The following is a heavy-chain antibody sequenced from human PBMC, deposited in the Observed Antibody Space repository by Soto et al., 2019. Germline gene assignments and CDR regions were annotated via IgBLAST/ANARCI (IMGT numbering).Heavy chain of an antibody. CDR2: TYYRSKWYY. CDR3: AKDIDILSGYPDK. Sequence: SQTLSLTCAITGDSVSSNSAGWSWVRQSPSRGLEWLGRTYYRSKWYYEYAVSVRGRITINPDTSKNQYSLQLNSVTPEDTAVYYCAKDIDILSGYPDKWGQGTLVTVSS. V-gene: IGHV6-1*01. CDR1: GDSVSSNSAG. D-gene: IGHD3-9*01. J-gene: IGHJ4*02.